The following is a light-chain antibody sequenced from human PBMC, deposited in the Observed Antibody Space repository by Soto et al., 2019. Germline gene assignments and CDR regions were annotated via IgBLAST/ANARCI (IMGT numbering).Light chain of an antibody. CDR2: GAF. CDR1: QSVNSNY. V-gene: IGKV3-20*01. Sequence: ETVLTQSPGTVSLSPGERATLSCRTSQSVNSNYLAWYQQKPGQAPRLLIYGAFSRATGIPDRFSGSGSGTDFTLTISGLEPEDSAVYYCQHYDSSPWTFGQGTKLEIK. J-gene: IGKJ2*01. CDR3: QHYDSSPWT.